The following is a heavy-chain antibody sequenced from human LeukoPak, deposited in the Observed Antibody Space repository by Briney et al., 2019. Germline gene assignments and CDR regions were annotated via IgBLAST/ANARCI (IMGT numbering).Heavy chain of an antibody. Sequence: SETLSLTCVASGYSISSGYYWGWIRQPPGKGLEWIGSIYHSGSTYYNPSLKSRVTISVDTSKNQFSLKLSSVTAADTAVYYCAKTTWIQLPYFDYWGQGTLVTVSS. CDR2: IYHSGST. J-gene: IGHJ4*02. D-gene: IGHD5-18*01. CDR3: AKTTWIQLPYFDY. CDR1: GYSISSGYY. V-gene: IGHV4-38-2*01.